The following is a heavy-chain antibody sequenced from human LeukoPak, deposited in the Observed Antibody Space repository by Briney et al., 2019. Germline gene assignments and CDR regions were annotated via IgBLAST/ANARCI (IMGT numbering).Heavy chain of an antibody. CDR1: GYTFTDYY. CDR3: ATSYDNSGYYYWDY. CDR2: INPNSGGT. Sequence: GASVKVSCKASGYTFTDYYKHWVRQAPGQGLEWMGWINPNSGGTNYAQKFQDRVTMTRDTSISTAYMELSRLRSDDTAVYYCATSYDNSGYYYWDYWGQGTLVTVSS. V-gene: IGHV1-2*02. D-gene: IGHD3-22*01. J-gene: IGHJ4*02.